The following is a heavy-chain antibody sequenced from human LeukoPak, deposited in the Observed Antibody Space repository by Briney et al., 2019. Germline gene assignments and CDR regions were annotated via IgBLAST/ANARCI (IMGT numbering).Heavy chain of an antibody. J-gene: IGHJ5*02. CDR1: GGTFSSYA. V-gene: IGHV1-69*01. Sequence: ASVKVSCKASGGTFSSYAISWVRQAPGQGLEWMGGIIPIFGTANYAQKFQGRVTITADESTSTAYMELSSLRSEDTAVYCCARRIVVPAAIPGITGTTFDPWGQGTLVTVSS. D-gene: IGHD2-2*02. CDR3: ARRIVVPAAIPGITGTTFDP. CDR2: IIPIFGTA.